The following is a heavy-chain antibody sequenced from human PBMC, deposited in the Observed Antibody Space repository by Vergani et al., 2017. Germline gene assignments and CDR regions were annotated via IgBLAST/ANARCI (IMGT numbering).Heavy chain of an antibody. J-gene: IGHJ4*02. CDR3: AKYLRDATDGLPDS. CDR1: GLGLAGYA. Sequence: EVQLLESGGGLVQPGGSLRLSCAGSGLGLAGYAFTWVRQAPGKGLEWVSTISGFGGKTYYADSVKGRFTISRDNSTDILYLQMDSLRSEDTALYYCAKYLRDATDGLPDSWGPGTLVIVSS. CDR2: ISGFGGKT. V-gene: IGHV3-23*01. D-gene: IGHD2-21*02.